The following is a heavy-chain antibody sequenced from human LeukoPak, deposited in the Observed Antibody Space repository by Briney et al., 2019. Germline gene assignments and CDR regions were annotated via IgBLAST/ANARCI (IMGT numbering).Heavy chain of an antibody. CDR1: GFTFSDYW. CDR3: TRDGVAAGLYFDY. CDR2: INQIGSEK. Sequence: GGSLRLSCAASGFTFSDYWMNWVRQAPGKGLEWVASINQIGSEKYYVDSVRGRFTISRDNAKNSLSLQINSLRAEDTAVYYCTRDGVAAGLYFDYWGQGTLVTVSS. J-gene: IGHJ4*02. V-gene: IGHV3-7*03. D-gene: IGHD6-13*01.